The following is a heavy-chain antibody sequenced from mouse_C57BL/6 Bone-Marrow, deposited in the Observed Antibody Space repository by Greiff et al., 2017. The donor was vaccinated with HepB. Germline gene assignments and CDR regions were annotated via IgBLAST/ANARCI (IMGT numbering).Heavy chain of an antibody. J-gene: IGHJ3*01. CDR1: GYSFTDYN. Sequence: EVKLMESGPELVKPGASVKISCKASGYSFTDYNMNWVKQSNGKSLEWLGVINPNYGTTSYNQKFKGKATLTVDQSSSTAYMQLNSLTSEDSAVYYCAPAGRGFFFAYWGQGTLVTVSA. V-gene: IGHV1-39*01. CDR3: APAGRGFFFAY. CDR2: INPNYGTT.